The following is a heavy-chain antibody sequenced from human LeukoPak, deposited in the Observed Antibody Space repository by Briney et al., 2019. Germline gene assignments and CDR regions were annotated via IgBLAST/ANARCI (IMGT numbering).Heavy chain of an antibody. CDR1: GVSISSSSYY. D-gene: IGHD5-18*01. CDR3: ARFPVDTATNDAFDI. Sequence: PSETLSLTCNVSGVSISSSSYYWGWIRQPPGKGLEWIGEINHSGSTNYNPSLKSRVTISVDTSKNQFSLKLSSVTAADTAVYYCARFPVDTATNDAFDIWGQGTMVTVSS. V-gene: IGHV4-39*07. J-gene: IGHJ3*02. CDR2: INHSGST.